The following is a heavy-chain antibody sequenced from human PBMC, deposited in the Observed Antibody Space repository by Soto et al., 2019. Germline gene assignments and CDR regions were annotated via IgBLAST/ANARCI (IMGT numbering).Heavy chain of an antibody. Sequence: PSETLSLTCTVSGGSISSYYWSWIRQPPGKGLEWIGYIYYSGNTNYNPSLKSRVTISVDTSKNQFSLKLSSVTAADTAVYYCASIYYDTAEGWFDPWGQGTLVTVS. V-gene: IGHV4-59*08. J-gene: IGHJ5*02. CDR3: ASIYYDTAEGWFDP. D-gene: IGHD3-9*01. CDR1: GGSISSYY. CDR2: IYYSGNT.